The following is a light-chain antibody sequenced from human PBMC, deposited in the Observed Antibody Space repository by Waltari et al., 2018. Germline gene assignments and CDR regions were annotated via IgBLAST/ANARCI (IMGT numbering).Light chain of an antibody. Sequence: YVLTQPPPVSVDPGKTARLTRGGDTIGSKSVNWYQQKPGQAPVLVMFYDSDRPSEIPERFSGSNSGNTATLTISWVEAGDEADYHCQVWDDVTDSGVFGGGTKLTVL. V-gene: IGLV3-21*04. CDR1: TIGSKS. J-gene: IGLJ3*02. CDR2: YDS. CDR3: QVWDDVTDSGV.